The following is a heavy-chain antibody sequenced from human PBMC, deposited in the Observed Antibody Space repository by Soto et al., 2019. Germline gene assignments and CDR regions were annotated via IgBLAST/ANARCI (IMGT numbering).Heavy chain of an antibody. D-gene: IGHD3-22*01. J-gene: IGHJ4*02. V-gene: IGHV3-23*01. CDR2: ISGSGGST. CDR1: GFTFSSYA. Sequence: PGGSLRLSCAASGFTFSSYAMSWVRQAPGKGLEWVSAISGSGGSTYYADSVKGRFTISRDNSKNTLYLQMNSLRAEDTAVYYCAKRGADYYYDSSGYYYYFDYWGQGTLVTVSS. CDR3: AKRGADYYYDSSGYYYYFDY.